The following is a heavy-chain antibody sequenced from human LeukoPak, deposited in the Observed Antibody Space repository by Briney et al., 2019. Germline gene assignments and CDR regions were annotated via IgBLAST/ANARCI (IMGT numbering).Heavy chain of an antibody. Sequence: SETLSLTCAVYGGSFSGYYWSWIRQPPGKGLEWIGEISYSGSTNYNPTLKSRVTISVDTSKNQFSLKLSSVTAADTAVYYCASPGGYCSSTSCYTPNGYWGQGTLVTVSS. CDR2: ISYSGST. CDR3: ASPGGYCSSTSCYTPNGY. CDR1: GGSFSGYY. D-gene: IGHD2-2*02. J-gene: IGHJ4*02. V-gene: IGHV4-34*01.